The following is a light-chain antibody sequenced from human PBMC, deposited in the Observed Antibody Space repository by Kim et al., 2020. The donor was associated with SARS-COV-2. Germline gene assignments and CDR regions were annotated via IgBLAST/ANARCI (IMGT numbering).Light chain of an antibody. Sequence: QPVLTQSSSASASLGSSVKLTCTLNIGRSSYIIAWHQQQPGKAPRFLMNLEGSGSYNRGRGVPDRFSGSSSGADRYLTISTVQSVDEADYYCETWDSDTQVFGGGTQLTVL. V-gene: IGLV4-60*03. CDR1: IGRSSYI. CDR3: ETWDSDTQV. CDR2: LEGSGSY. J-gene: IGLJ2*01.